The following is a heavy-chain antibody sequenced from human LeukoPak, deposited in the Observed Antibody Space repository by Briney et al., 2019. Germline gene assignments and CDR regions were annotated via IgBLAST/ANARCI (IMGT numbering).Heavy chain of an antibody. CDR1: GYTFTGYY. D-gene: IGHD6-19*01. CDR2: INPNSGGT. J-gene: IGHJ3*02. V-gene: IGHV1-2*02. Sequence: ASVKVSCKASGYTFTGYYMHWVRQAPGQGLEWMGWINPNSGGTNYAQKFQGRVTMTRDTSISTAYMELSRLRSDDTAVYYCARGGAVAASYSAFDIWGQGTMVTVSS. CDR3: ARGGAVAASYSAFDI.